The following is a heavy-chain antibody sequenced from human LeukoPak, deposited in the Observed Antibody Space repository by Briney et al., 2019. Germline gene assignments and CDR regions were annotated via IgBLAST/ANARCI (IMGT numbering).Heavy chain of an antibody. J-gene: IGHJ6*03. CDR1: GGTFSSYA. D-gene: IGHD2-15*01. V-gene: IGHV1-69*06. CDR2: IIPIFGTA. Sequence: ASVKVSCKASGGTFSSYAISWVRQAPGQGLEWMGGIIPIFGTANYAQKFQGRVTITADKSTNTAYMELSSLRSEDTAVYYCARGYCSGGSCYYYYMDVWGKGTTVTVSS. CDR3: ARGYCSGGSCYYYYMDV.